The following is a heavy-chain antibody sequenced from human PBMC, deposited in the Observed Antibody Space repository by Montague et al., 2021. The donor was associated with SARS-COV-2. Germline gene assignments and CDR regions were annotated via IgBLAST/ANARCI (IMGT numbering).Heavy chain of an antibody. D-gene: IGHD3-3*01. CDR2: IYSGGSSP. CDR1: GFTFSNYA. J-gene: IGHJ4*02. V-gene: IGHV3-23*03. Sequence: SLRLSCAASGFTFSNYAMSWVRQAPGKGLEWVSVIYSGGSSPYYXDSVKVRFTISRDNSKNTLYLQMNSLRAEDTAVYYCAKDPYYDFWSGYYFDYWGQGTLVTVSS. CDR3: AKDPYYDFWSGYYFDY.